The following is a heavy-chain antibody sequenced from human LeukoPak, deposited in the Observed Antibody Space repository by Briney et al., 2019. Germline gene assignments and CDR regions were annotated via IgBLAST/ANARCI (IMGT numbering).Heavy chain of an antibody. CDR2: IIPIFGTA. CDR3: ARSTNHIVVVPAATYYYYYMDV. J-gene: IGHJ6*03. V-gene: IGHV1-69*05. Sequence: ASVKVSCKASGGTFSSYAISWVRQAPGQGLEWMGGIIPIFGTANYAQKFQGRVTITTDESTSTAYMELSSLRSEDTAVYYCARSTNHIVVVPAATYYYYYMDVWGKGTTVTVSS. CDR1: GGTFSSYA. D-gene: IGHD2-2*01.